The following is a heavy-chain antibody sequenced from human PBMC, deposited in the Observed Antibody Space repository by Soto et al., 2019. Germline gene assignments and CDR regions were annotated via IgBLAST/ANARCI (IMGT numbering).Heavy chain of an antibody. J-gene: IGHJ4*02. CDR2: INAGNGNT. CDR1: GYTFTSYA. Sequence: GASVKVSCKASGYTFTSYAMHWVRQAPGQRLEWMGWINAGNGNTKYSQKFRGRVTITRDTSASTAYMELSSLRSEDTAVYYCARWEKATAKLERIDYWGQGTLVTVSS. V-gene: IGHV1-3*01. CDR3: ARWEKATAKLERIDY. D-gene: IGHD1-1*01.